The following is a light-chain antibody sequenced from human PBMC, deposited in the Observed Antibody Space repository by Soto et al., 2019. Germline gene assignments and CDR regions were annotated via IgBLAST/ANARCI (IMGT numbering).Light chain of an antibody. Sequence: DIQMTQSPSSLSASIGDRVTITCRASQGIRTHLAWYQQKPGKVPKLLVSGASTLQSGVPSRFSGSGSGTDFTLTISSLQPEDVATYYCQKYDSAPPWAFGQGTRVEV. J-gene: IGKJ1*01. V-gene: IGKV1-27*01. CDR2: GAS. CDR3: QKYDSAPPWA. CDR1: QGIRTH.